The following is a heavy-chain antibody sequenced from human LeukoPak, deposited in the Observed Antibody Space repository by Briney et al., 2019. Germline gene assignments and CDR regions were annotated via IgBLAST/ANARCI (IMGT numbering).Heavy chain of an antibody. V-gene: IGHV6-1*01. J-gene: IGHJ4*02. D-gene: IGHD6-13*01. CDR1: GDSVSNNSAA. CDR3: ARGRSWGESGFDC. CDR2: TYYRSKWYN. Sequence: SQTLSLTCAISGDSVSNNSAAWNWIRQSPSRGLEWLGRTYYRSKWYNDYAVSVTSRITISPDTSKNLFSLQLKSVTPEDTAVYYCARGRSWGESGFDCWGQGTLVTVSS.